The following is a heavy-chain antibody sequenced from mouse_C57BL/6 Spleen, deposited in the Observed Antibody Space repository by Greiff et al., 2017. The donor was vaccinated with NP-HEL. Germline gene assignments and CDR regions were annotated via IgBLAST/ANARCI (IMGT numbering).Heavy chain of an antibody. D-gene: IGHD2-1*01. CDR3: ANYYVYYFDY. V-gene: IGHV1-55*01. CDR2: IYPGSGST. CDR1: GYTFTSYW. J-gene: IGHJ2*01. Sequence: VQLQQPGAELVKPGASVKMSCKASGYTFTSYWITWVKQRPGQGLEWIGDIYPGSGSTNYNEKFKSKATLTVDTSPSTAYTQLSSLTSEDSAVYYCANYYVYYFDYWGQGTTLTVSS.